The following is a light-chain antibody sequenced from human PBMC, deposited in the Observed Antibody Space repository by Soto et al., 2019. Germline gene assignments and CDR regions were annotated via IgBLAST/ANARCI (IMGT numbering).Light chain of an antibody. CDR2: DAS. Sequence: EIVLTQSPATLSVSPGEKATLSCRASQSVSNNLAWFQQKPGQAPRLLIYDASNRATGIPARFSGSGSGTDFTLTITSLEPEDFAVYYCQHRSNWLAFGGGTKVDIK. CDR3: QHRSNWLA. J-gene: IGKJ4*01. CDR1: QSVSNN. V-gene: IGKV3-11*01.